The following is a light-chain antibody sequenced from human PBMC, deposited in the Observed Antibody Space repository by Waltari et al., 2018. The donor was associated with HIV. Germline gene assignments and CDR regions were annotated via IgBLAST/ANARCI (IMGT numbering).Light chain of an antibody. CDR1: SSNIGAGYG. J-gene: IGLJ2*01. Sequence: SVLTQPPSVSGAPGQRVTISCTGSSSNIGAGYGLHWYPQFPGTVPKLRIYGNNKRPSGVHDRFSGSTSGTAGSLASTGIQAEDEADYYGQSYDSSMGGYVVFGGGTKLTVL. CDR3: QSYDSSMGGYVV. CDR2: GNN. V-gene: IGLV1-40*01.